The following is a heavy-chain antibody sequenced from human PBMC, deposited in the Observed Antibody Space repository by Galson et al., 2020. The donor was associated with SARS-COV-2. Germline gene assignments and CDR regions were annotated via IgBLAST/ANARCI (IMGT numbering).Heavy chain of an antibody. D-gene: IGHD1-1*01. J-gene: IGHJ6*02. CDR2: TYYRSKWYN. V-gene: IGHV6-1*01. CDR3: ARVWELERAVYYDGMDV. Sequence: SQTLSLTCAISGDSVSSNSAAWNWIRQSPSRGLEWLGRTYYRSKWYNDYAVSVKSRITINPDTSKNQFSLQLNSVTPEDTAVYYCARVWELERAVYYDGMDVGGQGTTVTVSS. CDR1: GDSVSSNSAA.